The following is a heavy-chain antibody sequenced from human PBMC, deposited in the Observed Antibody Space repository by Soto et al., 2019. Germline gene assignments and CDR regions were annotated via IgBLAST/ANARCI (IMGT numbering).Heavy chain of an antibody. V-gene: IGHV4-59*01. CDR3: ARSFMVPVDSFDY. D-gene: IGHD3-10*01. Sequence: PSETLSLTCTVSNGSLSSDYWSWIRQSPGKGLERIGNIYYSGSTNYNPSLKSRVTMSVDTSKNQFTLKLSSVTAADTGVYFCARSFMVPVDSFDYWGLGTAVTVSS. CDR1: NGSLSSDY. CDR2: IYYSGST. J-gene: IGHJ4*02.